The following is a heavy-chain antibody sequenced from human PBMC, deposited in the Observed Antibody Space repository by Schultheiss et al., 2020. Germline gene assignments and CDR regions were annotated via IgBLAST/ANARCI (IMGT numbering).Heavy chain of an antibody. D-gene: IGHD6-19*01. V-gene: IGHV3-30*14. J-gene: IGHJ4*02. CDR2: ISYDGSNK. CDR3: ARGDGGSSGWYGGLIDY. Sequence: GGSLRLSCAASGFTFSSYAMHWVRQAPGKGLEWVAVISYDGSNKYYADSVKGRFTISRDNSKNTLYLQMNSLRAEDTAVYYCARGDGGSSGWYGGLIDYWGQGTLVTVSS. CDR1: GFTFSSYA.